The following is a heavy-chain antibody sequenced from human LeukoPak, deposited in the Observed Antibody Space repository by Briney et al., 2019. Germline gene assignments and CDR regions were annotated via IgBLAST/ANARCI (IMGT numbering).Heavy chain of an antibody. J-gene: IGHJ4*02. V-gene: IGHV3-49*04. Sequence: PGGSLRLSCTASGFTFGDYGMSWVRQAPGKGLEWIGFIRSKAYGGTTEYAASVKGRFTISRDDSKSIAYLQMNSLRAEDTALYYCARYLHEGGSSFDCWGQGTLVAVSS. CDR3: ARYLHEGGSSFDC. CDR1: GFTFGDYG. CDR2: IRSKAYGGTT. D-gene: IGHD2-15*01.